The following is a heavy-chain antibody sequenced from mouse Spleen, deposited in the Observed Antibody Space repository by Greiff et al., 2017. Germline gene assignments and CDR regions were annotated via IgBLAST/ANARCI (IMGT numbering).Heavy chain of an antibody. CDR2: IWSGGST. D-gene: IGHD1-1*01. V-gene: IGHV2-2*01. Sequence: VMLVESGPGLVQPSQSLSITCTVSGFSLTSYGVHWVRQSPGKGLEWLGVIWSGGSTDYNAAFISRLSISKDNSKSQVFFKMNSLQADDTAIYYCARSLYYYGSSYGYAMDYWGQGTSVTVSS. J-gene: IGHJ4*01. CDR3: ARSLYYYGSSYGYAMDY. CDR1: GFSLTSYG.